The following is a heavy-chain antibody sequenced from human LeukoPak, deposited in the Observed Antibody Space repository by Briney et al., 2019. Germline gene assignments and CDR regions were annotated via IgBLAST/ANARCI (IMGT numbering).Heavy chain of an antibody. J-gene: IGHJ4*02. D-gene: IGHD5-18*01. CDR1: GYTLTGYY. Sequence: GASVKVSCTASGYTLTGYYMHWVRQAPGQGREWMGWINPNSGGTDYAQKFQGRVTMTRDTSISTAYMELSRLRSDDTAVYYCARATVDTAMVTDGYYFDYWGQGTLVTVSS. V-gene: IGHV1-2*02. CDR3: ARATVDTAMVTDGYYFDY. CDR2: INPNSGGT.